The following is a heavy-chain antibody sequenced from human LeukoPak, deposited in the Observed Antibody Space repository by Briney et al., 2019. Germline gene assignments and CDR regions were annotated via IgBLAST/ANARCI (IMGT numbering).Heavy chain of an antibody. Sequence: SETLSLTCTVSGYSISSGYYWGWIRQPPGKGLEWIGSIYHSGSTYYNPSLKSRVTISVDTSKNQFSLKLSSVTAADTAVYYCARSYDILNSGALYYFDYWSQGTLVTVSS. J-gene: IGHJ4*02. CDR2: IYHSGST. CDR3: ARSYDILNSGALYYFDY. CDR1: GYSISSGYY. D-gene: IGHD3-9*01. V-gene: IGHV4-38-2*02.